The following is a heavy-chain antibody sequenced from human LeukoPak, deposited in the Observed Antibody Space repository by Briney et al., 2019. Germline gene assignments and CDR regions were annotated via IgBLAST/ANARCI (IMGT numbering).Heavy chain of an antibody. D-gene: IGHD2/OR15-2a*01. Sequence: GGSLRLSCAASGFTISSNYLSWVRQAPGKGLAWVSVIYSGGSTYYADSVKGRFTISRDNSKNTLYLQMNSLRAEDTAVYYCAREELGKAFDIWGQGTMVTVSS. CDR3: AREELGKAFDI. CDR2: IYSGGST. V-gene: IGHV3-53*01. J-gene: IGHJ3*02. CDR1: GFTISSNY.